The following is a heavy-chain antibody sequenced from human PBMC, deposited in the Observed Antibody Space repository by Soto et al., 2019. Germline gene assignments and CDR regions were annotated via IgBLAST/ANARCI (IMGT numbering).Heavy chain of an antibody. CDR2: ISSSGSSA. CDR3: AKVVAATGSCCAFDI. V-gene: IGHV3-23*01. D-gene: IGHD2-15*01. Sequence: PGGSLRLSCAASGFTFSTYNMNWVRQAPGKGLEWVSAISSSGSSAYYADSVKGRFTISRDNSKNTLYLQMNSLRAEDTAVYYCAKVVAATGSCCAFDIWGQGTMVTVSS. CDR1: GFTFSTYN. J-gene: IGHJ3*02.